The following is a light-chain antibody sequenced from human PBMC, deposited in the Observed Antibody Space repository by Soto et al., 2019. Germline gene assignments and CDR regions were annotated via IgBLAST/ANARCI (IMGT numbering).Light chain of an antibody. CDR1: QSIGKN. Sequence: EIVLTQSPATLSVSPGDRATLSCRASQSIGKNLAWYHHRPGRAPRLLIYGASNRASGIPARFSGGGSGTDFTLTISSLQPEDFAVYYCQHYGDWPPYTFGQGTNLDI. J-gene: IGKJ2*01. CDR3: QHYGDWPPYT. V-gene: IGKV3-15*01. CDR2: GAS.